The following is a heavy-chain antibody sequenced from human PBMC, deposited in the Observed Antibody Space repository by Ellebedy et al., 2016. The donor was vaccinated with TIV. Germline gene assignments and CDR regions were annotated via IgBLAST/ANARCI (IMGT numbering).Heavy chain of an antibody. CDR1: GFTFRNYA. J-gene: IGHJ4*02. V-gene: IGHV3-7*01. D-gene: IGHD5-24*01. CDR2: INQDGSKK. Sequence: GGSLRLSXAASGFTFRNYAMSWVRQAPGKGLEWVANINQDGSKKDYVHSVKGRFTISRDNAKNSLYLQMNSLRAEDTAVYYCAPHGTNFDFWGQGTLVTVSS. CDR3: APHGTNFDF.